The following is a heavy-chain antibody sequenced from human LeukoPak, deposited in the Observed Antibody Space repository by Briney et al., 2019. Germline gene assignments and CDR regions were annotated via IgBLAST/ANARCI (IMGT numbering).Heavy chain of an antibody. D-gene: IGHD2-8*01. CDR2: IIGGGDST. CDR3: ANGYCTPVNCRKEY. J-gene: IGHJ4*02. Sequence: QPGGSLRLSWAAAGFTFYSYTMNWVRQAPGKGLDWVSFIIGGGDSTYYAESGKGRFTISRDNSKNTVYLQMDSLRAEETAVYYCANGYCTPVNCRKEYWGQGPLVPVSS. CDR1: GFTFYSYT. V-gene: IGHV3-23*01.